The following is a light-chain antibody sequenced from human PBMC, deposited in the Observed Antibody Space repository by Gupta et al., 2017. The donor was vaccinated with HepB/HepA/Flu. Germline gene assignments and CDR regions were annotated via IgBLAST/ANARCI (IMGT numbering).Light chain of an antibody. CDR1: QSISSY. CDR2: AAS. CDR3: QETYDTPRT. J-gene: IGKJ4*01. V-gene: IGKV1-39*01. Sequence: DIQMTQSPSSLSASVGDRVPITCRASQSISSYLNWYQQKPGNAPELLIYAASTLQTGVPSRFSGSGSGTDFTLTVSSLQPEDFATYYCQETYDTPRTFGGGTKVEIK.